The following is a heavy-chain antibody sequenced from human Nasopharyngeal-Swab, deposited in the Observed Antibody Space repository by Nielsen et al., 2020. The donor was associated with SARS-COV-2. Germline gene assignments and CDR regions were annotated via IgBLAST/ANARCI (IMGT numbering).Heavy chain of an antibody. V-gene: IGHV3-30-3*01. CDR3: ARSFLEWLLMGMDAFDI. J-gene: IGHJ3*02. CDR2: ISYEGSNK. Sequence: WIRQPQGQGLEWVAVISYEGSNKDYADSVKGGFTISRDNSKNTLYLQMNSLRAEDTAVYYCARSFLEWLLMGMDAFDIWGQGTRVTVSS. D-gene: IGHD3-3*01.